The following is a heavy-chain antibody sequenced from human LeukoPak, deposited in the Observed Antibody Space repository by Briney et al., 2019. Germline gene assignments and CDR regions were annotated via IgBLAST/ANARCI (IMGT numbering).Heavy chain of an antibody. CDR1: GYTFTSYA. D-gene: IGHD5-24*01. Sequence: ASVKVSCKASGYTFTSYAMNWVRQAPGQGLEWMGWINTNTGNPTYAQGFTGRFVFSLDTSVSTAYLQISSLKAEDTAVYYCARDGEMATNDAFDIWGQGTMVTVSS. CDR3: ARDGEMATNDAFDI. CDR2: INTNTGNP. J-gene: IGHJ3*02. V-gene: IGHV7-4-1*02.